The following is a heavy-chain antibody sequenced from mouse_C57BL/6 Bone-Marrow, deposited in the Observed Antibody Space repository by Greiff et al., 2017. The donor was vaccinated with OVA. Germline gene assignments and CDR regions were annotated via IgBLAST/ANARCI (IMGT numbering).Heavy chain of an antibody. J-gene: IGHJ2*01. CDR2: LDPSDSYT. V-gene: IGHV1-69*01. CDR3: ARVTTVVAPYYFDY. D-gene: IGHD1-1*01. CDR1: GYTFTSYW. Sequence: QVQLQQPGAELVMPGASVKLSCKASGYTFTSYWMHWVKQRPGQGLEWIGELDPSDSYTNYNQKFKGKSTLTVDKSSSTAYMQLSSLTSEDSAVYYCARVTTVVAPYYFDYWGQGTTLTVSS.